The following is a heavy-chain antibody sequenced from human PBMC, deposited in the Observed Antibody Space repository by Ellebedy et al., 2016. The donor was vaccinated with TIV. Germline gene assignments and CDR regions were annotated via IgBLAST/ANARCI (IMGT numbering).Heavy chain of an antibody. CDR3: VIDRPGNSANADY. J-gene: IGHJ4*02. Sequence: GESLKISCAASGFSFSSYAMSWVRQAPGRGLAWVANIHPDGSEKYYVDSVKGRFTISRDNAKNTLYLQMNSLRADDTSVYYGVIDRPGNSANADYWGQGTLVTVSS. CDR2: IHPDGSEK. CDR1: GFSFSSYA. D-gene: IGHD4-23*01. V-gene: IGHV3-7*01.